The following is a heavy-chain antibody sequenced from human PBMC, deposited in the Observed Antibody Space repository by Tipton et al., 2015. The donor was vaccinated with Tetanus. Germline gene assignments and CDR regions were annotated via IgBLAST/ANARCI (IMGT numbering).Heavy chain of an antibody. D-gene: IGHD3-3*02. J-gene: IGHJ3*02. V-gene: IGHV3-7*03. Sequence: SLRLSCAASGFPFMTYWMTWVRQAPGKGLEWVANIERDGSEQHYVDSVKGRFTISRDDAGNSLYLQMNSLRAEDTAVYYCAKDHFRDAFDIWGQGTMVTVSS. CDR3: AKDHFRDAFDI. CDR1: GFPFMTYW. CDR2: IERDGSEQ.